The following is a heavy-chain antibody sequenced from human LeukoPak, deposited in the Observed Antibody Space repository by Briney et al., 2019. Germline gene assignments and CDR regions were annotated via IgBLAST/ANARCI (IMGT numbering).Heavy chain of an antibody. Sequence: ASVKVSCKASGYTFTGYYMHWVRQAPGQGLEWMGWINPNSGGTNYAQKFQGRVTMTRDTSISTAYMELSRLRSEDTAVYYCARDPVVRGVFQRPASLCYFDYWGQGTLVTVSS. J-gene: IGHJ4*02. CDR1: GYTFTGYY. CDR2: INPNSGGT. V-gene: IGHV1-2*02. D-gene: IGHD3-10*01. CDR3: ARDPVVRGVFQRPASLCYFDY.